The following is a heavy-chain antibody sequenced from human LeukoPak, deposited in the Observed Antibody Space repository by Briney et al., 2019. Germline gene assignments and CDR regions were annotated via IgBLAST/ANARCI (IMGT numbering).Heavy chain of an antibody. V-gene: IGHV3-30*18. CDR2: ISYDGSNK. Sequence: GGSLRLSCAASGFTFSSYGMHWVRQAPGKGLEWVAVISYDGSNKYYADSVKGRFTIARDNSKNTLHLQMNSLRAEDKAVYYCAKDQEGSGSCLDYWGQGTLVTVSS. J-gene: IGHJ4*02. D-gene: IGHD2-15*01. CDR1: GFTFSSYG. CDR3: AKDQEGSGSCLDY.